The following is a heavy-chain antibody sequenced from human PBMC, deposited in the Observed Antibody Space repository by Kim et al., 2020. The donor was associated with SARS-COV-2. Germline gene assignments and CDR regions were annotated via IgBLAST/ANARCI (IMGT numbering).Heavy chain of an antibody. CDR2: ISYDGSNK. J-gene: IGHJ2*01. V-gene: IGHV3-30*04. Sequence: GGSLRLSCAASGFTFSSYAMHWVRQAPGKGLEWVAVISYDGSNKHYADSVKGRFTISRDNSKNTLYLQMNSLRAEDTAVYYCARDEYFDLWGRGTLVTVSS. CDR1: GFTFSSYA. CDR3: ARDEYFDL.